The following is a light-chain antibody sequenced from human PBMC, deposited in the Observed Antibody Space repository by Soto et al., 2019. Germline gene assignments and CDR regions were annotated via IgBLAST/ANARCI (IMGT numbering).Light chain of an antibody. V-gene: IGKV1-9*01. CDR1: QGIRSY. CDR2: GAS. CDR3: QQLNSYPPLFT. J-gene: IGKJ3*01. Sequence: DIQLTQSPSFLSASVGDSVTITCRASQGIRSYLAWYQQRPGKAPELLIYGASTLRPGGASRFSGSGSGTEFTLTISSLQPEDFATYFCQQLNSYPPLFTFGPGPKVDIK.